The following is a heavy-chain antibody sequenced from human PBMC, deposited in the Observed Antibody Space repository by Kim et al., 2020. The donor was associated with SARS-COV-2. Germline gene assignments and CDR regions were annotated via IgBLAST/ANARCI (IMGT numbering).Heavy chain of an antibody. CDR3: ARGSVYDDEADPLDV. CDR1: DDSISGTGYY. J-gene: IGHJ3*01. CDR2: VAYTDDT. V-gene: IGHV4-31*03. D-gene: IGHD5-12*01. Sequence: SETLSLTCTASDDSISGTGYYWSWIRQRPGKGLEWIGYVAYTDDTYSNPALRSRLTLSVVRSGKKLSLKLNSVTAADTAMYYCARGSVYDDEADPLDVWGQGTMVSVSS.